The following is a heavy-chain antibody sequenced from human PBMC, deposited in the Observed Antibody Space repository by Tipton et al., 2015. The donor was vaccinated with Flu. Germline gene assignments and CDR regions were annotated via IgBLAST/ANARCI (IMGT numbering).Heavy chain of an antibody. D-gene: IGHD3-10*01. CDR1: GGSMSSFY. Sequence: TLSLTCTVSGGSMSSFYWSWIRKPAGKGLEWMGRMYAGGNTKYNPSLKSRVTMSVDTSKNRFSLRLTSVTAADTAVYYCARGSGSGTEMTFYVWGPGTVVTVSS. J-gene: IGHJ4*02. CDR3: ARGSGSGTEMTFYV. V-gene: IGHV4-4*07. CDR2: MYAGGNT.